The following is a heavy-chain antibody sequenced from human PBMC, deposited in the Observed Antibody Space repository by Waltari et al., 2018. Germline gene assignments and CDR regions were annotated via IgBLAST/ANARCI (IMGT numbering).Heavy chain of an antibody. CDR3: ARGRVAARYYYYMDV. Sequence: QVQLQQWGAGLLKPSETLSLTCAVYGGSFSGYYWSWIRQPPGKGLEWIGEINHSGSTNYNPALTSRVTISVDTSKNQFSLKLSSVTAADTAVYYCARGRVAARYYYYMDVWGKGTTVTVSS. CDR1: GGSFSGYY. CDR2: INHSGST. D-gene: IGHD6-6*01. V-gene: IGHV4-34*01. J-gene: IGHJ6*03.